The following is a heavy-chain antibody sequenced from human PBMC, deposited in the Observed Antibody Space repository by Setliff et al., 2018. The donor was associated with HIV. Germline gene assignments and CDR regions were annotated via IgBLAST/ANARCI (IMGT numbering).Heavy chain of an antibody. CDR3: ARQGAVAGTPLVY. CDR2: IDPSEDSESPI. D-gene: IGHD6-19*01. V-gene: IGHV5-10-1*01. J-gene: IGHJ4*02. CDR1: GYTFTNYW. Sequence: PGESLKISCKGFGYTFTNYWISWVRQVPGKGLEWVGRIDPSEDSESPIGYSPSFQGHVTISADKSINTAYLQWTSLKASDTAMYYCARQGAVAGTPLVYWGQGTVVTVSS.